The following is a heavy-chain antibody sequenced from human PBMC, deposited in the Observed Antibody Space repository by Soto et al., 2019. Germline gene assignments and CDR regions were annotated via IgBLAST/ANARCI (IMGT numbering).Heavy chain of an antibody. CDR1: GFTFSSYS. CDR2: ISSSSSYI. J-gene: IGHJ4*02. V-gene: IGHV3-21*01. Sequence: GGSLRLSCAASGFTFSSYSMNWVRQAPGKGLEWVSSISSSSSYIYYADSVKGRFTISRDNAKNSLYLQMNSLRAEDTAVYYCARAPNIVANIDYWGQGTLVTVSS. CDR3: ARAPNIVANIDY. D-gene: IGHD5-12*01.